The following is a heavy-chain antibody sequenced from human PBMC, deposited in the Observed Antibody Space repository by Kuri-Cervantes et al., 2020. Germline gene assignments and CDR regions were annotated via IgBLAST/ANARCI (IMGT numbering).Heavy chain of an antibody. CDR1: GFTFSSYS. D-gene: IGHD1-26*01. J-gene: IGHJ4*02. CDR2: ISSSSSTI. V-gene: IGHV3-48*01. CDR3: ARDVSGSYDY. Sequence: GGSLRLSCAASGFTFSSYSMNWVRQAPGKGLEWVSYISSSSSTIYYADSVKGRFTISRDNAKNSLYLQMSSLTAEDTAVYYCARDVSGSYDYWGQGTLVTVSS.